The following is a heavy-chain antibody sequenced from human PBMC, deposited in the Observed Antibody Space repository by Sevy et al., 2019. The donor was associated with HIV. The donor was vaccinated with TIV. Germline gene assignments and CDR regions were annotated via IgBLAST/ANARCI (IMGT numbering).Heavy chain of an antibody. CDR2: IYYSGST. J-gene: IGHJ6*03. V-gene: IGHV4-59*08. CDR1: GGSISSYY. CDR3: ARHSPRSWYPANYQTVGATTGYYYYTDV. Sequence: SETLSPTCTVSGGSISSYYWSWIRQPPGKGLEWIGYIYYSGSTNNNPSLKSRVTISVDTSKNQFSLKLSSVTATDTAVYYYARHSPRSWYPANYQTVGATTGYYYYTDVWGKGTTVTVSS. D-gene: IGHD1-26*01.